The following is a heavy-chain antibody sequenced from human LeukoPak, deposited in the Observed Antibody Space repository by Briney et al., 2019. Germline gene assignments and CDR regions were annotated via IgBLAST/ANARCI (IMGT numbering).Heavy chain of an antibody. J-gene: IGHJ4*02. CDR3: ASSSHTKLYDFWSGTQDPVY. D-gene: IGHD3-3*01. CDR2: IYYSGST. CDR1: GGSISSSSYY. V-gene: IGHV4-39*07. Sequence: PSETLSLTCTVSGGSISSSSYYWGWIRQPPGKGLEWIGSIYYSGSTNYNPSLKSRVTISVDKSKNQFSLKLSSVTAADTAVYYRASSSHTKLYDFWSGTQDPVYWGQGTLVTVSS.